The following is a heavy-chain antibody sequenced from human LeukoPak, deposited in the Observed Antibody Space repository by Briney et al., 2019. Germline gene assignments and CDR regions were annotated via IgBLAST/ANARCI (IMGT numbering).Heavy chain of an antibody. CDR3: ARDLRAMVRGVIHY. CDR2: ISSSSSYI. J-gene: IGHJ4*02. D-gene: IGHD3-10*01. V-gene: IGHV3-21*01. Sequence: GGSLRLSCAASGFTFSSYSMNWVRQAPGKGLEWVSSISSSSSYIYYADSVKGRFTISRDNAKNSLYLQMNSLRAEDTAVYYCARDLRAMVRGVIHYGGQGTLVTVSS. CDR1: GFTFSSYS.